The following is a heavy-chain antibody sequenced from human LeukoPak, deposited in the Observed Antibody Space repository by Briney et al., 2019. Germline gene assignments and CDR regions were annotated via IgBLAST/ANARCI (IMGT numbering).Heavy chain of an antibody. V-gene: IGHV1-69*05. J-gene: IGHJ4*02. CDR2: IIPIFGTA. D-gene: IGHD2-2*01. CDR1: GGTFSSCA. Sequence: SVKVSCKASGGTFSSCAISWVRQAPGQGLEWMGGIIPIFGTANYAQKFQGRVTITTDESTSTAYMELSSLRSEDTAVYYCAVDIYPDIVVVPAAMRFDYWGQGTLVTVSS. CDR3: AVDIYPDIVVVPAAMRFDY.